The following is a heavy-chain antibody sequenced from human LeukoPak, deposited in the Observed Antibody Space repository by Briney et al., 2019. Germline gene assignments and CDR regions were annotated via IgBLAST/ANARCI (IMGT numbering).Heavy chain of an antibody. J-gene: IGHJ4*02. Sequence: GGSLRLSCAASGFTFSSYWMSWVRQAPGKGLEWVANIKRDGSEKYYVDSVRGRFTISRDNAKNSLYLQMNSLRAEDTAVYYCARVSYDFWSGYYNDYWGQGTLVTVSS. CDR1: GFTFSSYW. V-gene: IGHV3-7*01. CDR2: IKRDGSEK. D-gene: IGHD3-3*01. CDR3: ARVSYDFWSGYYNDY.